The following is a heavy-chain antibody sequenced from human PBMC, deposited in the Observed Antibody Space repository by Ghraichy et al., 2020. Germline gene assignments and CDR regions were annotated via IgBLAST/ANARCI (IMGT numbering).Heavy chain of an antibody. CDR1: GFSVNTNF. Sequence: GGSLRLSCAASGFSVNTNFMSWVRQAPGKGLEWVSVLFADGSEFYADSVKGRFTISRDNSKNKVFLQMNSLRAEDTALYYCARSTVGWHAFWGQGTLVTVSS. CDR2: LFADGSE. D-gene: IGHD2-2*01. CDR3: ARSTVGWHAF. J-gene: IGHJ4*02. V-gene: IGHV3-66*01.